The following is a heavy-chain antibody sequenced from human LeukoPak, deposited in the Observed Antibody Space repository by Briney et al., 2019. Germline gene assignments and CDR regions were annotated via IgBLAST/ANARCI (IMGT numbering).Heavy chain of an antibody. D-gene: IGHD4-17*01. V-gene: IGHV4-38-2*01. CDR1: GYSISSVYY. J-gene: IGHJ4*02. CDR2: IYHSGST. CDR3: ARHEEGGDYRFDY. Sequence: SETLSLTCAVSGYSISSVYYWGWIRQPPGKGLEWIGSIYHSGSTYYNPSLKSRVTISVDTSKNQFSLKLSSVTAADTAVYYCARHEEGGDYRFDYWGQGTLVTVSS.